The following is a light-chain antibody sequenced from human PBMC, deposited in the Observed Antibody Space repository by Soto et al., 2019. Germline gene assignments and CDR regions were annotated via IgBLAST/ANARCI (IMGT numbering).Light chain of an antibody. CDR3: QSYDSSLSGVV. J-gene: IGLJ2*01. CDR1: SSNIGAGYD. V-gene: IGLV1-40*01. CDR2: GNS. Sequence: QSALTQPPSVSGAPGQRVTISCPGSSSNIGAGYDVHWYQQLPGTAPKLLIYGNSNRPSGVPDRFSGSKSGTSASLAITGLQAEDEADYYCQSYDSSLSGVVFGGGTKLTVL.